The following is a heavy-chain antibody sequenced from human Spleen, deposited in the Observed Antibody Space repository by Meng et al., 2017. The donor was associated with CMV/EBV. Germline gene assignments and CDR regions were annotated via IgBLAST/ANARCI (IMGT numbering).Heavy chain of an antibody. CDR1: GGSVSSGSYY. CDR3: ARNVRGSTSPNY. Sequence: SETLSLTCTVSGGSVSSGSYYWSWIRQPPGKGLEWIGYIYYSGSTNYNPSLKSRVTISVDTSKNQFSLKLTSVTAADTAVYYCARNVRGSTSPNYWGQGTLVTVSS. J-gene: IGHJ4*02. D-gene: IGHD3-10*02. CDR2: IYYSGST. V-gene: IGHV4-61*01.